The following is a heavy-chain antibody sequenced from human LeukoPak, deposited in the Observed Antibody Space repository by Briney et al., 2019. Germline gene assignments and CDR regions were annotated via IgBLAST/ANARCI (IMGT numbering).Heavy chain of an antibody. CDR3: AELGITMIGGV. V-gene: IGHV3-48*04. Sequence: PGGSPRLSCVASGFTFSSYSMNWVRQAPGKGLEWVSYISSSGSTIYYADSVKGRFTISRDNAKNSLYLQMNSLRAEDTAVYYCAELGITMIGGVWGKGTTVTISS. CDR1: GFTFSSYS. J-gene: IGHJ6*04. CDR2: ISSSGSTI. D-gene: IGHD3-10*02.